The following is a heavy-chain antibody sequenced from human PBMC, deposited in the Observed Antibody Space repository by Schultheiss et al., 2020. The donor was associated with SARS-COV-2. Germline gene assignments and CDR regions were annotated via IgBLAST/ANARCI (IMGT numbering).Heavy chain of an antibody. D-gene: IGHD3-10*01. CDR2: INHSGST. V-gene: IGHV4-34*01. CDR1: GGSFSGYY. J-gene: IGHJ3*02. CDR3: ARDGTPTYYYGSPPDAFDI. Sequence: SETLSLTCAVYGGSFSGYYWSWIRQPPGKGLEWIGEINHSGSTNYNPSLKSRVTISVDTSKNQFSLKLSSVTAADTAVYYCARDGTPTYYYGSPPDAFDIWGQGTMVTVSS.